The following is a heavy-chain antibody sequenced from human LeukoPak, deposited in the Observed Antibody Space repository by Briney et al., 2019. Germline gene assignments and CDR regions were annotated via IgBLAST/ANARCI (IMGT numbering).Heavy chain of an antibody. Sequence: GGSLRLSCAASGFTFGSHGMHWVRQAPGKGLEWVAVVWYDGSNKYYADSVKGRFTISRDNSKDTLYLQMDSLRAEDTAVYYCARWGPGKVDDYWGQGTLVTVSS. V-gene: IGHV3-33*01. J-gene: IGHJ4*02. CDR2: VWYDGSNK. CDR1: GFTFGSHG. D-gene: IGHD4-23*01. CDR3: ARWGPGKVDDY.